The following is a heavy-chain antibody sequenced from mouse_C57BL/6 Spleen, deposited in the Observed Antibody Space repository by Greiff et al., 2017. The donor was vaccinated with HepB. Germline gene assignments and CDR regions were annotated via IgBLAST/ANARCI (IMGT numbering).Heavy chain of an antibody. CDR2: IDPENGDT. V-gene: IGHV14-4*01. CDR3: TTWGNSGYFDV. D-gene: IGHD2-1*01. J-gene: IGHJ1*03. Sequence: EVQLQQSGAELVRPGASVKLSCTASGFNIKDDYMHWVKQRPEQGLEWIGWIDPENGDTEYASKFQGKATITADTSSNTAYLQLSSLTSEDTAVYYCTTWGNSGYFDVWGTGTTVTVSS. CDR1: GFNIKDDY.